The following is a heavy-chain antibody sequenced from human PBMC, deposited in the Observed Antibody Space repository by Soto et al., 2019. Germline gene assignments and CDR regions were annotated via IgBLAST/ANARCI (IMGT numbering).Heavy chain of an antibody. V-gene: IGHV1-69*13. CDR2: IIPIFGTP. D-gene: IGHD6-6*01. CDR3: AREYRSSSGRFDN. Sequence: SVKVSCKASGGSFSSYAISWVRQAPGQGLEWMGGIIPIFGTPSYAQKFQGRVTITADESTSTAYMELSSLRSEDTAVYYCAREYRSSSGRFDNWGQGTLVTVSS. CDR1: GGSFSSYA. J-gene: IGHJ4*02.